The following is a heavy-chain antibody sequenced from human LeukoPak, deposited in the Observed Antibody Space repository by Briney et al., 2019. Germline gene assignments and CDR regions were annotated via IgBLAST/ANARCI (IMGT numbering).Heavy chain of an antibody. V-gene: IGHV3-23*01. J-gene: IGHJ5*02. CDR3: AKEASYCTNGVCYSRIFDT. Sequence: GSLRLSCAASGFTFSSYAMSWVRQAPGKGLEWVSAISGSGGSTYYADSVKGRFTISRDNSKNTLYLQMNSLRAEDTAVYYCAKEASYCTNGVCYSRIFDTWGQGTLVTVSS. D-gene: IGHD2-8*01. CDR2: ISGSGGST. CDR1: GFTFSSYA.